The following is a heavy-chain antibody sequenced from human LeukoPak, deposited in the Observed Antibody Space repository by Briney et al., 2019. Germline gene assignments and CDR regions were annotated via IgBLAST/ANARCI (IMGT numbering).Heavy chain of an antibody. CDR2: ISAYNGNT. CDR1: GYTFTSYG. D-gene: IGHD2-2*01. CDR3: ARDFDIVVVPAAVKTDAFDI. J-gene: IGHJ3*02. V-gene: IGHV1-18*01. Sequence: ASVKVSCKASGYTFTSYGISWVRQAPGQGLEWMGWISAYNGNTNYAQKLQGRVTMTTDTSTSTAYMELRSLRSDDTAVYYCARDFDIVVVPAAVKTDAFDIWGQGTMVTVSS.